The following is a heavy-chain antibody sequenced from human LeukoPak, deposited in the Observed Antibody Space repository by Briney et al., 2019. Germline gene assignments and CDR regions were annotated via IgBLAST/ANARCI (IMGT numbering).Heavy chain of an antibody. CDR1: GFTFSSYA. Sequence: GGSLRLSCAASGFTFSSYAMHWVRQAPGKGLEWVAVISYDGSNKYYADSVKGRFTISRDNSKNTLYLQMNSLRAEDTAVYYCAREAPVTHGWSAIIVVVPAADYGMDVWGQGTTVTVSS. CDR3: AREAPVTHGWSAIIVVVPAADYGMDV. J-gene: IGHJ6*02. V-gene: IGHV3-30-3*01. CDR2: ISYDGSNK. D-gene: IGHD2-2*01.